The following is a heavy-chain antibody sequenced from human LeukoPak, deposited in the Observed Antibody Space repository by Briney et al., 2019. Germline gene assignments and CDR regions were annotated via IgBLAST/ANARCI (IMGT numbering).Heavy chain of an antibody. CDR2: ISAYNGNT. J-gene: IGHJ3*02. Sequence: ASVKVSCKASGYTFTSYGISWVRQAPGQGREWMGWISAYNGNTNYAQNLQGRVTMTTDTSTNTDYMELRSLRSDDTAVYYCARDGPDIVATIGAFDIWGQGTMVTVSS. CDR3: ARDGPDIVATIGAFDI. D-gene: IGHD5-12*01. V-gene: IGHV1-18*01. CDR1: GYTFTSYG.